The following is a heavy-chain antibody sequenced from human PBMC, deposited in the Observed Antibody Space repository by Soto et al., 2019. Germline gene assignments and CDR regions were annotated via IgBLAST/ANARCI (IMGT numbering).Heavy chain of an antibody. J-gene: IGHJ5*02. CDR3: ARRGVADERPGGWFDT. V-gene: IGHV5-10-1*01. CDR2: IDPSDSYT. CDR1: GYSFTSYW. D-gene: IGHD3-10*01. Sequence: GESLKISCKGSGYSFTSYWISWVRQMPGKGLEWMGRIDPSDSYTNYSPSFQGHVTISADKSISTAYLQWSSLKASDTAMYYCARRGVADERPGGWFDTWGQGTLVTVSS.